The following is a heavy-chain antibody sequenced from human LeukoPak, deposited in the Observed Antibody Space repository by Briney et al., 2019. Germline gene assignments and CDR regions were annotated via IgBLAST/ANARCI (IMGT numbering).Heavy chain of an antibody. CDR1: GGSFSGYY. CDR3: ARLLNGDTEYYYYYYMDV. CDR2: INHSGST. Sequence: SETLSLTCAVYGGSFSGYYWSWIRQPPGKGLEWIGEINHSGSTNYNPSLKSRVTISVDTSKNQFSLKLSSVTAADTAVYYCARLLNGDTEYYYYYYMDVWGKGTTVTISS. J-gene: IGHJ6*03. D-gene: IGHD4-17*01. V-gene: IGHV4-34*01.